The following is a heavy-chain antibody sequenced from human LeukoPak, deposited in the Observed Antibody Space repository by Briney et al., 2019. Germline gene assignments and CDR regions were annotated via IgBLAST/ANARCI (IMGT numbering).Heavy chain of an antibody. CDR2: IKKDGSGE. CDR3: AAGDTLEF. CDR1: GLTVTNAW. V-gene: IGHV3-7*03. J-gene: IGHJ4*02. Sequence: GSLRLSCAASGLTVTNAWMYWVRQDPGKGLEGVANIKKDGSGESYGDSVKGRFTISRDNAESSLYLQMNNLRAEDTAVYFCAAGDTLEFWGQGTLVTVSS. D-gene: IGHD2-21*01.